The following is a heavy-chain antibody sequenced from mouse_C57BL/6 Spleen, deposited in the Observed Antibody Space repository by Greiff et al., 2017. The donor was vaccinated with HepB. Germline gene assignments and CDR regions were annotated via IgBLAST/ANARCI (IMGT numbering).Heavy chain of an antibody. D-gene: IGHD1-1*01. CDR3: VRQAFYGSSFGYYAMDY. Sequence: EVQRVESGGGLVQPKGSLKLSCAASGFSFNTYAMNWVRQAPGKGLEWVARIRSKSNNYATYYADSVKDRFTISRDDSESMLYLQMNNLKTEDTAMYYCVRQAFYGSSFGYYAMDYWGQGTSVTVSS. CDR1: GFSFNTYA. V-gene: IGHV10-1*01. CDR2: IRSKSNNYAT. J-gene: IGHJ4*01.